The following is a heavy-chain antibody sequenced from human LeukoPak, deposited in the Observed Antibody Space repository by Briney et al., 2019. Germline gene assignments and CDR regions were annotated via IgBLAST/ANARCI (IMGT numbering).Heavy chain of an antibody. CDR2: VGGDDTT. CDR3: AKDSWSRNGIYDPYDI. V-gene: IGHV3-23*01. CDR1: GFISSDYA. J-gene: IGHJ3*02. D-gene: IGHD2-8*01. Sequence: QSGGSLRLSCAASGFISSDYAMNWVRQAPGKGLEWVSVVGGDDTTFYTDSVKGRFTISRDNSKNTLSLQMNSLRLEDTAVYYCAKDSWSRNGIYDPYDIWGQGTMVTVSS.